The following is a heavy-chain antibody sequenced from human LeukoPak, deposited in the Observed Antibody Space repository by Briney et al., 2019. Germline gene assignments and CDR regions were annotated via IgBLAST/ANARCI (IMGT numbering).Heavy chain of an antibody. CDR3: AKKRDSHETLYFFDY. V-gene: IGHV3-23*01. J-gene: IGHJ4*02. Sequence: PGGSLRLSCAASGFTFNTYGMTWVRQAPGKGLEWVSAISGSGTSTYYADSVQGRFTISRDNSKNTLSLQMNSLRAEDTAVYYCAKKRDSHETLYFFDYWGQGTLFTVSS. CDR1: GFTFNTYG. CDR2: ISGSGTST. D-gene: IGHD2-15*01.